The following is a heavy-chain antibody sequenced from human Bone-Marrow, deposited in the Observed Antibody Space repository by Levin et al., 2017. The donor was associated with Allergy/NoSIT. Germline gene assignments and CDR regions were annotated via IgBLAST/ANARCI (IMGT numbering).Heavy chain of an antibody. CDR1: GFSFTNAY. CDR3: STGSLGAVTTWAEDY. J-gene: IGHJ4*02. CDR2: IRHLVDGGTA. Sequence: PGESLKISCVASGFSFTNAYMSWFRQTPGKGLEWVGRIRHLVDGGTADYAPSVKGRFTISRDDSKNTLYLQLDSLIIEDTAVYYCSTGSLGAVTTWAEDYWGQGTLVTVSS. D-gene: IGHD4-17*01. V-gene: IGHV3-15*01.